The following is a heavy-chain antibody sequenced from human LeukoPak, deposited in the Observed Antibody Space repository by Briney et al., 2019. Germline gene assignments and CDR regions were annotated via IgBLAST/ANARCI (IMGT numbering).Heavy chain of an antibody. CDR3: ARHAAYCGGDCSPYYFDY. D-gene: IGHD2-21*02. J-gene: IGHJ4*02. V-gene: IGHV4-39*01. Sequence: SETLSLTCTVSGGSISSSSYYWGWIRQPPGKGLEWIGSIYYSGSTCYNPSLKSRVTISVDTSKNQFSLKLSSVTAADTAVYYCARHAAYCGGDCSPYYFDYWGQGTLVTVSS. CDR1: GGSISSSSYY. CDR2: IYYSGST.